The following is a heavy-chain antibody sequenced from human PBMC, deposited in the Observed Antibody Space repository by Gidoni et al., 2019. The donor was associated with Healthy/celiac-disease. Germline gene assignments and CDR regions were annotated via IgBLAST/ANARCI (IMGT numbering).Heavy chain of an antibody. CDR2: ISYDGSNK. D-gene: IGHD4-17*01. J-gene: IGHJ4*02. CDR3: AKATVIPDY. V-gene: IGHV3-30*18. Sequence: QVQLVASGGGVVQPGRSLRLSCAASGFTFRSYGMHWVRQAPGKGLEWVAVISYDGSNKYYADSVKGRFTISRDNSKNTLYLQMNSLRAEDTAVYYCAKATVIPDYWGQGTLVTVSS. CDR1: GFTFRSYG.